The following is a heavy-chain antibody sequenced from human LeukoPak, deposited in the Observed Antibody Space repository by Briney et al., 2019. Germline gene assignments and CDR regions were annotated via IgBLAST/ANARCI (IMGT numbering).Heavy chain of an antibody. CDR3: ARSYYIVVVPAAMGEYYFDY. J-gene: IGHJ4*02. D-gene: IGHD2-2*01. CDR1: GYSFTSYW. V-gene: IGHV5-51*01. Sequence: GESLKISCKGSGYSFTSYWISWVRQMPGKGLEWMGIIYPGDPDTRYSPSFQGQVTISADKSISTAYLQWSSLKASDTAMYYCARSYYIVVVPAAMGEYYFDYWGQGTLVTVSS. CDR2: IYPGDPDT.